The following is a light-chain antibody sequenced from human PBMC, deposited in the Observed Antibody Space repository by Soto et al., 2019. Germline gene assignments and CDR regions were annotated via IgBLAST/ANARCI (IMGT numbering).Light chain of an antibody. Sequence: QSVLPQPPSASGSPGQSVTISCTGTSSDVGGYNYVPWYQQHPGKAPKLMIYEVSKRPSGVPDRFSGSKSGNTASLTVSGLQAEDEADYYCSSYGGSIYVFGTGTKVTVL. J-gene: IGLJ1*01. CDR3: SSYGGSIYV. CDR2: EVS. CDR1: SSDVGGYNY. V-gene: IGLV2-8*01.